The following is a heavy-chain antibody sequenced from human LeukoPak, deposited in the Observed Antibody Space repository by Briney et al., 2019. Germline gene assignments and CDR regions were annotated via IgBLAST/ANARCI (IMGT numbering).Heavy chain of an antibody. Sequence: SETLSLTCAVSGYSISSGYYWGWIRQPPGKGLEWIGSIYHSGSTYYNPSLKSRITISVDTSKNRFSLNLTSVTAADTAGYYCARAVAGTRDWFDPWGQGTLVTVSS. D-gene: IGHD6-19*01. CDR1: GYSISSGYY. CDR3: ARAVAGTRDWFDP. J-gene: IGHJ5*02. V-gene: IGHV4-38-2*01. CDR2: IYHSGST.